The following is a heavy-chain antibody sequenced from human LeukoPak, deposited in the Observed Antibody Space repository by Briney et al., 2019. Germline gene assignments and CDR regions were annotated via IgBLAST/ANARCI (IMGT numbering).Heavy chain of an antibody. Sequence: PGGSLRLSCAASGFTFSSYEMNWVRQAPGKGREWVSYISSSGSKIYYADSVKGRFTISRDDPKNPLYLQMNSLRAENTALYYCARDSSSSGGMDVWGQGTTVTVSS. J-gene: IGHJ6*02. V-gene: IGHV3-48*03. CDR2: ISSSGSKI. D-gene: IGHD6-13*01. CDR1: GFTFSSYE. CDR3: ARDSSSSGGMDV.